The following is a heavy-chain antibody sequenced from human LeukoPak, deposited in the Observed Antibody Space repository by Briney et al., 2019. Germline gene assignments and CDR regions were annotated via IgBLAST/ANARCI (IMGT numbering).Heavy chain of an antibody. Sequence: QTGGSLRLSCAASGFTFSSYGMHWVRQAPGKGLEWVAVISYDGSNKYYADSVKGRFTITRDNSKNTLYLQMNSLRAEDTAVYYCAKVEGEYSSPPYFDYWGQGTLVTVSS. CDR1: GFTFSSYG. V-gene: IGHV3-30*18. CDR2: ISYDGSNK. CDR3: AKVEGEYSSPPYFDY. D-gene: IGHD6-6*01. J-gene: IGHJ4*02.